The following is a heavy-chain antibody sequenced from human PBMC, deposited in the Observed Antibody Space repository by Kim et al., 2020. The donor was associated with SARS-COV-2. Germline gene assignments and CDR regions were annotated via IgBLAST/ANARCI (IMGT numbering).Heavy chain of an antibody. J-gene: IGHJ4*02. CDR2: INHSGST. CDR3: ASSGSKAAFDY. V-gene: IGHV4-34*01. D-gene: IGHD1-26*01. Sequence: SETLSLTCAVYGGSFSGYYWSWIRQPPGKGLEWIGEINHSGSTNYNPSLKSRVTISVDTSKNQFSLKLSSVTAADTAVYYCASSGSKAAFDYWGQGTLVTVSS. CDR1: GGSFSGYY.